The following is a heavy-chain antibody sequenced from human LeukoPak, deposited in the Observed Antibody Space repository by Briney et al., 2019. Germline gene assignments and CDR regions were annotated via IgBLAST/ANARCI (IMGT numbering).Heavy chain of an antibody. D-gene: IGHD6-13*01. Sequence: GGSLRLSCAASGFTFSSSAMSWVRQAPGKGLEWVSVISKSGDFTYYADSVKGRFTISRDSSKNTLNLQMNSLRAEDTAVYYCAKESAAAGYFAYSGLGTLVTVSS. CDR3: AKESAAAGYFAY. V-gene: IGHV3-23*01. CDR2: ISKSGDFT. J-gene: IGHJ4*01. CDR1: GFTFSSSA.